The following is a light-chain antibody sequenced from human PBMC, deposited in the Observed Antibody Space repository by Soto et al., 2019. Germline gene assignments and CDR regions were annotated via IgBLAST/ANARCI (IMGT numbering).Light chain of an antibody. CDR1: QSLSSSY. Sequence: VVLTQSPATLSLSPGERGPLSFGASQSLSSSYVAWYQHKPGLAPRLLIHDTSSRAIGIPDRLSGSKSGTNFTLTIRRMEPEDVGMYYCQQYGSSPITFGQGTRLEIK. CDR3: QQYGSSPIT. J-gene: IGKJ5*01. CDR2: DTS. V-gene: IGKV3D-20*01.